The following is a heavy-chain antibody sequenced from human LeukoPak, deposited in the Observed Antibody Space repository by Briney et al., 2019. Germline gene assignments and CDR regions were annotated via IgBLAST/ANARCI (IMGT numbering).Heavy chain of an antibody. Sequence: PGGSLRLSCAASGLTFSSYSMNWVRQAPGKGLEWVSSISSSSSYIYYADSVKGRFTISRDNAKNSLYLQMNSLRAEDTAVYYCARDDVVLHYDSFEGAFDIWGHGTMVTVSS. CDR1: GLTFSSYS. CDR3: ARDDVVLHYDSFEGAFDI. V-gene: IGHV3-21*01. CDR2: ISSSSSYI. J-gene: IGHJ3*02. D-gene: IGHD3-22*01.